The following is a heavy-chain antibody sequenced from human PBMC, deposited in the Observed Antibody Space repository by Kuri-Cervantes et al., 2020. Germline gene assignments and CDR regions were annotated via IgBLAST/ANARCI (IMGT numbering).Heavy chain of an antibody. CDR1: GFTFSSYA. J-gene: IGHJ4*02. CDR3: ARDLGIN. D-gene: IGHD3-3*02. Sequence: GGSLRLSCAASGFTFSSYAMSWVRQAPGKGLEWVSALSAGGGSTYYADSAKGRFTISRDNSKNTLYLQMNSLRAEDTAVYYCARDLGINWGQGTLVTVSS. CDR2: LSAGGGST. V-gene: IGHV3-23*01.